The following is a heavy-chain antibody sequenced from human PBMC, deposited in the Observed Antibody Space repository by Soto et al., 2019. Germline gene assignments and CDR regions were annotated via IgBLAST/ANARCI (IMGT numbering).Heavy chain of an antibody. D-gene: IGHD6-13*01. CDR1: GGSISGTTYS. Sequence: SETLSLTCAVSGGSISGTTYSWSWVRQPPGKGLEWIGYIYDSGNTYYNPSLKSQFSISVDRSKNQFSLKLSSVTAADTAVYYCARGQGAAAGHSNFDYWGQGALVTVSS. V-gene: IGHV4-30-2*01. CDR2: IYDSGNT. J-gene: IGHJ4*02. CDR3: ARGQGAAAGHSNFDY.